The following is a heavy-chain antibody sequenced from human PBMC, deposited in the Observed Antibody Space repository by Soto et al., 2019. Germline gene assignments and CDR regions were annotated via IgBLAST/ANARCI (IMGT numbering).Heavy chain of an antibody. V-gene: IGHV1-18*01. Sequence: ASVKVSCKASGYTFTSYGISWVRQAPGQGLEWMGWISAYNGNTNYAQKLQGRVTMTTDTSTSTAYMELRSLRSDDTAVYYCARDGPAARSPYYYYYMDVWGKGTTVTVSS. J-gene: IGHJ6*03. CDR3: ARDGPAARSPYYYYYMDV. CDR2: ISAYNGNT. CDR1: GYTFTSYG. D-gene: IGHD6-6*01.